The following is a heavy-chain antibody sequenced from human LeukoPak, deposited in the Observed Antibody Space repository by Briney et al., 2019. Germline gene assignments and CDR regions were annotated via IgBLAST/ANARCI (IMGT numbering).Heavy chain of an antibody. CDR2: IKQDGSEK. D-gene: IGHD3-3*01. Sequence: GGSLRLSCAASGFTFSSYWMSWVRQAPGKGLEWVANIKQDGSEKYYVDSVKGRFTISRDNAKNSLYLQMNSLRAEDTAVYYCARDPTYDFWSGYLINWFDPWGQGTLVTVSS. CDR3: ARDPTYDFWSGYLINWFDP. CDR1: GFTFSSYW. J-gene: IGHJ5*02. V-gene: IGHV3-7*01.